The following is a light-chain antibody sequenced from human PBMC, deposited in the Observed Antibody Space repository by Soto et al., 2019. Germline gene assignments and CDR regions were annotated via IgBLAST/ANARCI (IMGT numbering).Light chain of an antibody. Sequence: DIQMTQSPASLSASVGDRVTITCRASQSISGYLNWYLQKPRKAPKHLIYGSSTLQSGVPSRFSGSGSETRFTPTISSLQPEVFGNYYYQRTDKPPVTFGHGTKVDI. CDR1: QSISGY. J-gene: IGKJ3*01. CDR3: QRTDKPPVT. V-gene: IGKV1-39*01. CDR2: GSS.